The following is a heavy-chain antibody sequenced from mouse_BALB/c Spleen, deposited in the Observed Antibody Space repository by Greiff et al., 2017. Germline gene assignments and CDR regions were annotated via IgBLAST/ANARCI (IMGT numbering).Heavy chain of an antibody. D-gene: IGHD2-3*01. CDR1: GYTFSSYW. CDR2: ILPGSGST. Sequence: VQLQQSGAELMKPGASVKISCKATGYTFSSYWIEWVKQRPGHGLEWIGEILPGSGSTNYNEKFKGKATFTADTSSNTAYMQLSSLTSEDSAVYYCARPIYDGDMDYWGQGTSVTVSS. J-gene: IGHJ4*01. CDR3: ARPIYDGDMDY. V-gene: IGHV1-9*01.